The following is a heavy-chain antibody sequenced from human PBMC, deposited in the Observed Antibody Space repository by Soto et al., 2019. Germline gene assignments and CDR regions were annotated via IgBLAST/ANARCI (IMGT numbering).Heavy chain of an antibody. J-gene: IGHJ3*02. D-gene: IGHD5-12*01. Sequence: GESLKISCNGSGYSFTTYWLAWVRQMPGKGLEYMGIIYPGDSDTRYSPSFQGQVTISADKSVNTAYLQWTSLKASDTAIYYCARARVSTPRLEDPFDIWGQGTMVTVSS. V-gene: IGHV5-51*01. CDR2: IYPGDSDT. CDR1: GYSFTTYW. CDR3: ARARVSTPRLEDPFDI.